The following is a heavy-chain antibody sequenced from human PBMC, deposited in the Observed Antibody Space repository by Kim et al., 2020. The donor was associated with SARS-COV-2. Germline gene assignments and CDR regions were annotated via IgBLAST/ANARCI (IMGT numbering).Heavy chain of an antibody. D-gene: IGHD3-10*01. CDR2: T. J-gene: IGHJ4*02. V-gene: IGHV3-23*01. Sequence: TNNAGCEKGRFTISRDNSKHTLYLQMNSLRAEGTAVYYCALLLWFGGLSGWGQGTLVTVSS. CDR3: ALLLWFGGLSG.